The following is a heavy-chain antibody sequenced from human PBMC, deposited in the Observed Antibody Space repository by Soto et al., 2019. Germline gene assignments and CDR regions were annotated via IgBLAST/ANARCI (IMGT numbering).Heavy chain of an antibody. CDR3: AKDRGDGCGYPIFDY. CDR1: GLTISSNA. CDR2: IRDNCGGT. J-gene: IGHJ4*02. Sequence: EVQLLESGGGLAQPGGSLRLSCAASGLTISSNAMSWVRQAPGKGLEWVSMIRDNCGGTYYADSVKGRFTISRDNARKPLNRHMSCLRAEDTAVYYCAKDRGDGCGYPIFDYWGQGTMVTVSS. V-gene: IGHV3-23*01. D-gene: IGHD3-22*01.